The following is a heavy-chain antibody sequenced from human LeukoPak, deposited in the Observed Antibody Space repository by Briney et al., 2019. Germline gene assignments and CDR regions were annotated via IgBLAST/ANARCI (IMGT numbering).Heavy chain of an antibody. Sequence: GGSLRLSCAASGFSFSTYSMNWVRQAPGKGLEWVSSISRNSRYIYYADSMRGRFTISRDNAKNSLYLQMNSLKPEDTAVYYCARSPTGSGWYYFDYWGQGTLVTVSS. CDR3: ARSPTGSGWYYFDY. CDR2: ISRNSRYI. V-gene: IGHV3-21*06. D-gene: IGHD6-19*01. J-gene: IGHJ4*02. CDR1: GFSFSTYS.